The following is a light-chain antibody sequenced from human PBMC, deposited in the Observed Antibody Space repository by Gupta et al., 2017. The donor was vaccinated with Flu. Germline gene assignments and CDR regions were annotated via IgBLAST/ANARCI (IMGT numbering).Light chain of an antibody. CDR2: DAS. Sequence: DIQLTQSPSFLSASVGDRVTITCRASQGISSYLAWYQQKPGKAPNLLIYDASTLQSGVPSRFSGSGSGTEFTLTISSLQPEDFATYYCQQVNSSPLTFGQGTLLDIK. CDR3: QQVNSSPLT. CDR1: QGISSY. J-gene: IGKJ5*01. V-gene: IGKV1-9*01.